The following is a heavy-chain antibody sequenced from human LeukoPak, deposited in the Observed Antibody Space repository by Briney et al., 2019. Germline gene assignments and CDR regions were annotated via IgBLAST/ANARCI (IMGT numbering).Heavy chain of an antibody. V-gene: IGHV3-30-3*01. CDR2: ISYDGSNK. Sequence: GRSLRLSCAASGFTFRSFTMHWGRQAPGKGLEWVGLISYDGSNKYYADSVKGRFTISRDNSKNTLYLQMNSLRAEDTAVYYCARDTYDILTGYYKWAFDIWGQGTMVTVSS. CDR1: GFTFRSFT. D-gene: IGHD3-9*01. CDR3: ARDTYDILTGYYKWAFDI. J-gene: IGHJ3*02.